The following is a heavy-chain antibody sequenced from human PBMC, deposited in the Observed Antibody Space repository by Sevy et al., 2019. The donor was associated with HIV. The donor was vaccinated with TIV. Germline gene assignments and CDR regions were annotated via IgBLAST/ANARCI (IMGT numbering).Heavy chain of an antibody. CDR1: GFTFSSYW. V-gene: IGHV3-7*01. J-gene: IGHJ6*02. CDR3: GRAMDV. Sequence: GGSLRLSCAASGFTFSSYWMHWVRQAPGKGLEWVANIKQDGSEKYYVDSVKGRFTISRDNAKNSLYLQMNSLRPKDAAVYYCGRAMDVWGQGTTVTVSS. CDR2: IKQDGSEK.